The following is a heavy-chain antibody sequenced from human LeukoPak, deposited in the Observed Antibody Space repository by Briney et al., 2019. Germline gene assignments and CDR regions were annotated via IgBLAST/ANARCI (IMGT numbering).Heavy chain of an antibody. CDR2: INSDGSST. Sequence: GGSLRLSCAASGFTFSSYWMHWVRQAPGKGLVWVSRINSDGSSTSYADSVKGRFTISRDNAKNTLYLQMNSLTTEDTAVYYCAKDRASSWWYFDLWGRGTLVTVSS. D-gene: IGHD1-26*01. CDR3: AKDRASSWWYFDL. CDR1: GFTFSSYW. V-gene: IGHV3-74*01. J-gene: IGHJ2*01.